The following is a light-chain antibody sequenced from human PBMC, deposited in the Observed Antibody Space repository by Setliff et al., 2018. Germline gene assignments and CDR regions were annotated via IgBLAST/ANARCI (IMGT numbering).Light chain of an antibody. V-gene: IGLV2-23*02. J-gene: IGLJ1*01. CDR3: CSYAGSPDV. CDR2: EVS. Sequence: QSALTQPASVSGSPGQSITISCTGTSSDVGSYNLVSWYQQHPGKAPKLMIYEVSKRPSGVSNRLSGSKSGNTASLTISGLQAEDEADYYRCSYAGSPDVFGTGTKVTVL. CDR1: SSDVGSYNL.